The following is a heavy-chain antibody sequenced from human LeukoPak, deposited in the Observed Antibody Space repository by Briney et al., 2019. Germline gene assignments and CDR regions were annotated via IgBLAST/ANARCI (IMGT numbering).Heavy chain of an antibody. Sequence: GGSLKLSCAGSGFTFSDSDIHWVRQASGKGLEWVRRIRSKADNYATAYTASVRGRFTISRADSEDTAYLQMNSLKTEDTAVYYCSSRDGNSGNWGLGTLVTVSS. CDR1: GFTFSDSD. CDR2: IRSKADNYAT. J-gene: IGHJ4*02. CDR3: SSRDGNSGN. V-gene: IGHV3-73*01. D-gene: IGHD5-24*01.